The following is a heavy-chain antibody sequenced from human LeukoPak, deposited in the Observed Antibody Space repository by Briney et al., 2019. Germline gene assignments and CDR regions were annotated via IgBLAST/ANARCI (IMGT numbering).Heavy chain of an antibody. CDR1: GFTFDDYG. CDR2: TNWNGGST. V-gene: IGHV3-20*04. D-gene: IGHD6-19*01. J-gene: IGHJ3*02. CDR3: AREMYSSGWLNAFDI. Sequence: GGSLRLSCAASGFTFDDYGMSWVRHAPGKGLGWVSGTNWNGGSTGYADSVKGRFTISRDNAKNSLYLQMNSLRAEDTALYYCAREMYSSGWLNAFDIWGQGTMVTVSS.